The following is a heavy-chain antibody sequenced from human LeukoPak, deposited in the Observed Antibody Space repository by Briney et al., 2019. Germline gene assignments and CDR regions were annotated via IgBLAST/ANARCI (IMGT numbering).Heavy chain of an antibody. V-gene: IGHV1-46*01. J-gene: IGHJ5*02. CDR3: ARVGGESPRWFDP. Sequence: ASVKVSCKASGYTFTSFYMHWVRQAPGQGLEWMGIINPSSGSTSNAQKFQGRVTMTRDTSTSTVYMELNSLRAEDTAVYYCARVGGESPRWFDPWGQGTLVTVSS. D-gene: IGHD3-10*01. CDR1: GYTFTSFY. CDR2: INPSSGST.